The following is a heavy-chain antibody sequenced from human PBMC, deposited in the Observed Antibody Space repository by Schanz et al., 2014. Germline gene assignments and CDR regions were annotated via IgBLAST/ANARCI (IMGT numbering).Heavy chain of an antibody. V-gene: IGHV3-66*01. CDR1: GFTVSNNY. D-gene: IGHD5-12*01. J-gene: IGHJ4*02. Sequence: EVQLVESGGGLVQPGGSLRLSCAASGFTVSNNYMSWVRQAPGKGLECVSIIYSDGSTYYVDSVKGRFIISRDNSKNTVYLQMNSLRAEDTAVYYCARDRGNDLSYYFDYWGQGTLVTVSS. CDR3: ARDRGNDLSYYFDY. CDR2: IYSDGST.